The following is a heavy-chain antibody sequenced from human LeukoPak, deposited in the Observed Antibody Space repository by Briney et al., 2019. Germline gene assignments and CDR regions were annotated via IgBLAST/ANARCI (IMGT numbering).Heavy chain of an antibody. CDR2: INHSGST. D-gene: IGHD3-9*01. Sequence: SETLSLTCAVYGGSFSGYCWSWIRQPPGKGLEWIGEINHSGSTNYNPSLKSRVTISVDTSKNQFSLKLSSVTAADTAVYYCARGLYYDILTGYPQLNWFDPWGQGTLVTVSS. CDR3: ARGLYYDILTGYPQLNWFDP. V-gene: IGHV4-34*01. J-gene: IGHJ5*02. CDR1: GGSFSGYC.